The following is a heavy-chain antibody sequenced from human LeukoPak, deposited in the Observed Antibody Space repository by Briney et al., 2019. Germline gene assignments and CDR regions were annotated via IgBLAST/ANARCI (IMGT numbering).Heavy chain of an antibody. J-gene: IGHJ3*02. Sequence: SETLSLTCTVSGGSIINSAYYWGWIRQPPGKGLDWIGSVYYSGTTFYNPSLKSRVTISVDTSKNQFSLKVSSVTAADTAVYYCASHDYGDAFDIWGQGTMVTVSS. CDR3: ASHDYGDAFDI. CDR2: VYYSGTT. CDR1: GGSIINSAYY. V-gene: IGHV4-39*07. D-gene: IGHD4-17*01.